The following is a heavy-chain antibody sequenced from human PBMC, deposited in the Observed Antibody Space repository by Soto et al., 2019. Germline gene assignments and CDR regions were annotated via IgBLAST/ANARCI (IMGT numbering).Heavy chain of an antibody. Sequence: QVQLQESGPGLVKPSETLSLTCTVSGGSISSYYWSWIRQPPGKGLEWIGYIYYSVSTNYNPSLKSRVTISVDTSKNQFSLKLSSVTAADTAVYYCARCPKQWLNWFDPWGQGTLVTVSS. CDR3: ARCPKQWLNWFDP. D-gene: IGHD6-19*01. CDR1: GGSISSYY. CDR2: IYYSVST. V-gene: IGHV4-59*01. J-gene: IGHJ5*02.